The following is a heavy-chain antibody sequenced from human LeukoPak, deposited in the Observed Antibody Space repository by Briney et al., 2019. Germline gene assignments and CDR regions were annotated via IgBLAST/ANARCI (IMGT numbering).Heavy chain of an antibody. CDR1: GFTVSSNY. CDR3: ARGMQWLVPGD. CDR2: IYSGGST. V-gene: IGHV3-53*01. J-gene: IGHJ4*02. D-gene: IGHD6-19*01. Sequence: PGGSLRLSCAASGFTVSSNYMSWVRQAPGKGLEWVSVIYSGGSTYYADSVKGRFTISRDNSKNTLYLQMNSLRAEDTAVYYCARGMQWLVPGDWGQGTLVTVSS.